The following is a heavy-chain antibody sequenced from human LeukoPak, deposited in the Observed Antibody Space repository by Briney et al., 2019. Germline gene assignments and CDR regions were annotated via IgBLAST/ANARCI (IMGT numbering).Heavy chain of an antibody. CDR1: GGSISSSSYY. D-gene: IGHD2-2*02. J-gene: IGHJ1*01. CDR2: IYYSGST. V-gene: IGHV4-39*01. Sequence: SETLSLTCTVSGGSISSSSYYWGWIRQPPGKGLEWIGSIYYSGSTYYNPSLKSRVTISVDTSKNQFSLKLSSVTAADTAVYYCARSDIVVVPAAIGGGLSKAVLGGFQHWGQGTLVTVSS. CDR3: ARSDIVVVPAAIGGGLSKAVLGGFQH.